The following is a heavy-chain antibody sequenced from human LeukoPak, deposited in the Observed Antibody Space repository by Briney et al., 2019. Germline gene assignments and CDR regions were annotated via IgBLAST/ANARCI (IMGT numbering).Heavy chain of an antibody. CDR1: GYTFTSYD. D-gene: IGHD3-22*01. V-gene: IGHV1-8*01. CDR3: ARALHTYYYDSSGYHPPGY. J-gene: IGHJ4*02. CDR2: MNPNSGNT. Sequence: GASVKVSCKASGYTFTSYDINWVRQATGQGLEWMGWMNPNSGNTGYAQKFQGRVTMTRNTSISTAYMELSSLRSEDTAVYCCARALHTYYYDSSGYHPPGYWGQGTLVTVSS.